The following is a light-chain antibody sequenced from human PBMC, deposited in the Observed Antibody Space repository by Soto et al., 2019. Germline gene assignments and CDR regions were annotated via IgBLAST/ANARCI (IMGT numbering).Light chain of an antibody. CDR2: DAS. CDR3: QQFIDWWP. J-gene: IGKJ1*01. CDR1: QSINNR. V-gene: IGKV1-5*01. Sequence: IQMTQSPSTLSASIGDRVTITCRASQSINNRLAWYQQMPGKAPNLLLYDASTLESGVPSRFRGSGSETEFTLTISGLQPDDFATYYCQQFIDWWPFGQWTKVEIK.